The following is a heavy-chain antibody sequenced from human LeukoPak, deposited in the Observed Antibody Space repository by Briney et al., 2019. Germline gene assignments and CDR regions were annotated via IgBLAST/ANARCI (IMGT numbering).Heavy chain of an antibody. CDR3: ARQIASAGTAGFDF. CDR1: GGSISSYY. D-gene: IGHD6-13*01. Sequence: SETLSLTCTVSGGSISSYYWSWIRQPPGKGLECIGRIYSTGITNYNPSLKSRVTMLVDTSKNQFSLRLRSVTAADTSVYYCARQIASAGTAGFDFWGQGALVTVSS. CDR2: IYSTGIT. J-gene: IGHJ4*02. V-gene: IGHV4-4*07.